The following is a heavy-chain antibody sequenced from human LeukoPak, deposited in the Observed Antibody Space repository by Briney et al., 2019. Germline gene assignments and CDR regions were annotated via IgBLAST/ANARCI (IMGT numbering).Heavy chain of an antibody. V-gene: IGHV1-2*02. CDR2: INPNSGGT. Sequence: ASVRVSYTASVYTFTVYYMHWVRQAPGQGGEGMGWINPNSGGTNYAQKFQGRVTITRDTSISPASMELTSLRSDDTAVYYCARAGAGFNYGSPPYYYYYMDFWGKGTTVTVSS. J-gene: IGHJ6*03. CDR3: ARAGAGFNYGSPPYYYYYMDF. D-gene: IGHD3-10*01. CDR1: VYTFTVYY.